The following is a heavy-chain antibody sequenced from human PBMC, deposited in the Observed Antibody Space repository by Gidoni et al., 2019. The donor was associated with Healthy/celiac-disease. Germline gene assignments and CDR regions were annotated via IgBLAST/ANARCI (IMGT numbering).Heavy chain of an antibody. Sequence: QVQLVESGGGVVQPGRSLRLSCAASGFTFSRYAVHWVRQAPGKGLEWGAVISYDGSNKYYADSVKGRFTISRDNSKNTLYLQMNSLRAEDTAVYYCARGEGSYYVDAFDIWGQGTMVTVSS. CDR2: ISYDGSNK. CDR1: GFTFSRYA. CDR3: ARGEGSYYVDAFDI. V-gene: IGHV3-30*04. J-gene: IGHJ3*02. D-gene: IGHD1-26*01.